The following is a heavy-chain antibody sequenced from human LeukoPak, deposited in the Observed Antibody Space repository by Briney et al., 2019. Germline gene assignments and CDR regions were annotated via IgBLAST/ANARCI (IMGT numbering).Heavy chain of an antibody. CDR2: IKSKTDGGTT. CDR1: GFTFSNAW. CDR3: TRGPAMIRGSPFYYFDY. J-gene: IGHJ4*02. D-gene: IGHD3-10*01. Sequence: GGSLRLSCAASGFTFSNAWMSWVRQAPGKGLEWVGRIKSKTDGGTTDYAAPVKGSFTISRDDSKNTLYLQMNSLKTEDTAVYYCTRGPAMIRGSPFYYFDYWGQGTLVTVSS. V-gene: IGHV3-15*01.